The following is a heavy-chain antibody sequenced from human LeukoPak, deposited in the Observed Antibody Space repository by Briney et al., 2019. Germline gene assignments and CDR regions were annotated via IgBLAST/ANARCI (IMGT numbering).Heavy chain of an antibody. Sequence: GASVKVSCKASGGTFSSYAISWVRQAPGQGLEWMGRIIPILGIANYAQKFQGRVTITADKSTSTAYMELSSLRSEDTAVYYCARFVYGGNSDAFDIWGQGTMVTVSS. D-gene: IGHD4-17*01. CDR3: ARFVYGGNSDAFDI. V-gene: IGHV1-69*04. CDR2: IIPILGIA. CDR1: GGTFSSYA. J-gene: IGHJ3*02.